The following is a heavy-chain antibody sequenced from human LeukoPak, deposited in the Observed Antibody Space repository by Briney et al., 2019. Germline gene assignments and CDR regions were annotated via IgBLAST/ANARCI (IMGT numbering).Heavy chain of an antibody. Sequence: GGSLRLSCAASGFTFSSYGMHWVRQAPGKGLEWVAVIWYDGSNKYYADSVKGRFTISRDNSKNTLYLQMNSLRAEDTAVYYCAKELPEGYCSGGSCYSGDYWGQGTLVTVSS. CDR3: AKELPEGYCSGGSCYSGDY. V-gene: IGHV3-30*02. D-gene: IGHD2-15*01. J-gene: IGHJ4*02. CDR1: GFTFSSYG. CDR2: IWYDGSNK.